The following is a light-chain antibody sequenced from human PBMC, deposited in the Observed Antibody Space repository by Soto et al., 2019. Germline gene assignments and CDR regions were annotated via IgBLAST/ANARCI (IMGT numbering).Light chain of an antibody. CDR2: GAS. CDR3: QQYNTWPRT. V-gene: IGKV3D-15*01. CDR1: QSVGSN. Sequence: EIVMTQSPATLSVSPGERAALSCRASQSVGSNLVWYQQKPGQAPRLLIYGASSRATGIPARFSGSGSGTEFTLTVSSLQSEDFAVYYCQQYNTWPRTFGQGTKVEI. J-gene: IGKJ1*01.